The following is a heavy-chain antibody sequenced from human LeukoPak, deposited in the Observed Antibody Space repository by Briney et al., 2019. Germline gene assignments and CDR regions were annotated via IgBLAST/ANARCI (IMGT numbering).Heavy chain of an antibody. CDR3: VKTRYCRGGSCYPYYFDY. CDR2: INPSGGST. J-gene: IGHJ4*02. V-gene: IGHV1-46*01. D-gene: IGHD2-15*01. Sequence: ASVKVSCKASGYTFTSYYMHWVRQAPGQGLEWMGIINPSGGSTSYAQKFQGRVTMTRDMSTSTVYMELSSLRSEDTAVYYCVKTRYCRGGSCYPYYFDYWGQGTLVTVSS. CDR1: GYTFTSYY.